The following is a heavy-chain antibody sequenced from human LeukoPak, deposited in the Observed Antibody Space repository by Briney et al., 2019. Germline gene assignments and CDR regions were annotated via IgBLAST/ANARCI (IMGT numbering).Heavy chain of an antibody. CDR1: GYTFTGYY. J-gene: IGHJ3*02. D-gene: IGHD6-19*01. V-gene: IGHV1-2*02. CDR3: ARDPSAIDVFDI. Sequence: ASVKVSCKASGYTFTGYYMHWVRQAPGQGLEWMGWINPNSGGTNYAQKFQGRVTITRDTSASTAYMELSSLRSEDTAVYYCARDPSAIDVFDIWGQGTMVTVSS. CDR2: INPNSGGT.